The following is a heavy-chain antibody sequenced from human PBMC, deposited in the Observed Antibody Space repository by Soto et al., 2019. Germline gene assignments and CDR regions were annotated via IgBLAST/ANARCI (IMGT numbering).Heavy chain of an antibody. CDR1: GGTFSTYA. CDR3: ASGIQLWLRRINNGYSG. D-gene: IGHD5-18*01. Sequence: QVQLVQSGAEVKKPESSVKVSCKAPGGTFSTYAISWVRQAPGQGLVWMGGIIHMFGTANYAQRSNDRVTITADESTNTVYMELSSLRSEDTAVYFCASGIQLWLRRINNGYSGWGQGPLVTVSS. V-gene: IGHV1-69*12. J-gene: IGHJ4*02. CDR2: IIHMFGTA.